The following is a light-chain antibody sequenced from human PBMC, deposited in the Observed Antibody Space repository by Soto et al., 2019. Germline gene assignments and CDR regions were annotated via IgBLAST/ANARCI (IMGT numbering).Light chain of an antibody. CDR2: EDN. CDR1: SGSIASNY. Sequence: NFMLTQPHSVSESPGKTVIISCTRSSGSIASNYVQWYQQRPGSSPTTVIYEDNQRPSGVPDRFPGSIDSSSNSASLTISRLETEDEADYFCQSYDATNQVFGGGTKVTVL. V-gene: IGLV6-57*01. J-gene: IGLJ3*02. CDR3: QSYDATNQV.